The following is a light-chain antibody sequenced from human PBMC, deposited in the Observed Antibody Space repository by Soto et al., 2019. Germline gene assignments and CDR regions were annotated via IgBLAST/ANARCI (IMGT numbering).Light chain of an antibody. J-gene: IGLJ2*01. CDR2: SNN. Sequence: QAVVTQPPSASGTPGQRVTISCSGISSNIGSNTVNWYQQLPGTAPKLLIYSNNQRPSGVPDRFSGSKSGTSASLAISGLQSEDEADYYCAAWDDSLKGVVFGGGTKLTVL. CDR1: SSNIGSNT. CDR3: AAWDDSLKGVV. V-gene: IGLV1-44*01.